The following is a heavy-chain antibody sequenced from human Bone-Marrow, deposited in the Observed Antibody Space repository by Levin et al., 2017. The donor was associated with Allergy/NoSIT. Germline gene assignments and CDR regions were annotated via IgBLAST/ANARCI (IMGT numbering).Heavy chain of an antibody. D-gene: IGHD4-17*01. Sequence: GESLKISCAASGFTFSSHSMHWVRQAPRKGLEWLAYISTSSSTIYYADSVKGRFTISRDNGKNSLYLQMNSLRDEDTAVYYCARRGGTMTTFYQFYYGMDVWGQGTTVTVSS. CDR2: ISTSSSTI. J-gene: IGHJ6*02. CDR1: GFTFSSHS. CDR3: ARRGGTMTTFYQFYYGMDV. V-gene: IGHV3-48*02.